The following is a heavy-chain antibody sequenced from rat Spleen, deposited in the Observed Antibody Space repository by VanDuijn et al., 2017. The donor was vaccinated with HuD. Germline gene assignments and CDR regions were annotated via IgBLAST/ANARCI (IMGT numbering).Heavy chain of an antibody. V-gene: IGHV3-3*01. Sequence: EVQLQESGPGLVKPSQSLSLTCSVTGYSITSNYWGWIRKFPGNKLEWMGYINNAGSTSYNPSLKSRISITRDTSKNQFFLQVNSVTTEDTATYYCTRDRILRSTGFDYWGQGVMVTVSS. CDR2: INNAGST. CDR1: GYSITSNY. D-gene: IGHD4-6*01. CDR3: TRDRILRSTGFDY. J-gene: IGHJ2*01.